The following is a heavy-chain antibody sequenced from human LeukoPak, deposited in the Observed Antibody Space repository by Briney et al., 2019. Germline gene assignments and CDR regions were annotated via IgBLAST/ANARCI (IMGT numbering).Heavy chain of an antibody. CDR3: ARVIRPYYYDSSGYSHFDY. V-gene: IGHV3-66*01. Sequence: GGSLRLSCAASGFTVSSNYMSWVRQAPGKGLEWVSVIYSGGSTYYADSVKGRFTISRDNSKNTLYLQMNSLRAEDTAVYYCARVIRPYYYDSSGYSHFDYWGQGTLVTVSS. CDR1: GFTVSSNY. CDR2: IYSGGST. J-gene: IGHJ4*02. D-gene: IGHD3-22*01.